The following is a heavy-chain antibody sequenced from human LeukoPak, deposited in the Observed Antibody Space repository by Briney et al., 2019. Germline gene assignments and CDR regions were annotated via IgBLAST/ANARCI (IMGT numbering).Heavy chain of an antibody. J-gene: IGHJ4*02. Sequence: GGSLRLSCVASGFTFSSYWMSWVRQAPGKGLEWVALIPHDGSNKYYADSVKGRFTISRDNSKNTLYLQMNSLRAEDTAVYYCAKDGGGEIRFLEWLLAYYFDYWGRGTLVTVSS. D-gene: IGHD3-3*01. CDR1: GFTFSSYW. CDR2: IPHDGSNK. CDR3: AKDGGGEIRFLEWLLAYYFDY. V-gene: IGHV3-30*18.